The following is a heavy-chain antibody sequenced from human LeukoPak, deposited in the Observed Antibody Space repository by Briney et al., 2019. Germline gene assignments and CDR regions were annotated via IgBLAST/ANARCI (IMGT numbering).Heavy chain of an antibody. CDR3: TTDRAYDWLPLVF. CDR2: VKSKTDGGTT. V-gene: IGHV3-15*01. J-gene: IGHJ4*02. D-gene: IGHD3-9*01. CDR1: GFTFSNTW. Sequence: GGSLRLSCAASGFTFSNTWMNWVRQDPGKGLEWVGHVKSKTDGGTTDYAAPVKGRFTISRDGSKDTLYLQMDSLKVEDTAVYFCTTDRAYDWLPLVFWGQGTLVTVSS.